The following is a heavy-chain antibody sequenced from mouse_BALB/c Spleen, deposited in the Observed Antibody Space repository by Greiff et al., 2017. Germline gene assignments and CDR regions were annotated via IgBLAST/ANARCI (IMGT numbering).Heavy chain of an antibody. CDR2: INPSTGYT. V-gene: IGHV1-7*01. CDR1: GYTFTSYW. D-gene: IGHD2-4*01. CDR3: ARDYDYDGYAMDY. J-gene: IGHJ4*01. Sequence: VQLQQSGAELAKPGASVKMSCKASGYTFTSYWMHWVKQRPGQGLEWIGYINPSTGYTEYNQKFKDKATLTADKSSSTAYMQLSSLTSEDSAVYYCARDYDYDGYAMDYWGQGTSVTVSS.